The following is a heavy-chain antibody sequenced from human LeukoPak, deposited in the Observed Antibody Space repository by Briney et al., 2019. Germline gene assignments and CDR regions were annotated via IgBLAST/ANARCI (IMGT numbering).Heavy chain of an antibody. V-gene: IGHV4-59*01. J-gene: IGHJ3*02. CDR3: ARDWVPTNLAVAHAFDI. Sequence: SETLSLTCTVSGGSIRGYYWSWIRQPPGKGLEWIGYIYYGGSSNYNPSLKSRLTISVDMSNNHFSLKLNSVTAADTAVYYCARDWVPTNLAVAHAFDIWGQGTTVTVSS. CDR2: IYYGGSS. D-gene: IGHD6-19*01. CDR1: GGSIRGYY.